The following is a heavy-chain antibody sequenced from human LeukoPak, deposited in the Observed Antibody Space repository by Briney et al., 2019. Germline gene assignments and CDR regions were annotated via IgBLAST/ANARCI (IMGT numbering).Heavy chain of an antibody. CDR3: TREHIAVVPAALGRKKYYYYGMDV. CDR2: IDYSGST. J-gene: IGHJ6*02. V-gene: IGHV4-59*01. CDR1: GDSISSNY. Sequence: PSETLSLTCTVSGDSISSNYWSWVRQSPGKGLEWIAYIDYSGSTNYNPSLKGRVTISVDTSKNQFSLRLSSVTAADTAVYYCTREHIAVVPAALGRKKYYYYGMDVWGQGTTVTVSS. D-gene: IGHD2-2*01.